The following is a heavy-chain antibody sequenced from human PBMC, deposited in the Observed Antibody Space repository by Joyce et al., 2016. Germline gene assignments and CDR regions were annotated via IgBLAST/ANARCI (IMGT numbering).Heavy chain of an antibody. J-gene: IGHJ6*02. CDR1: GGTFSSYA. D-gene: IGHD3-22*01. CDR2: VVPDVSTT. CDR3: ARAFYYYDSTGYYSFDYYYYGMHV. V-gene: IGHV1-69*05. Sequence: QVQLVQSGTEVQKTGSSVKFSCKPSGGTFSSYAVSWVRQGPGQGLQWMGVVVPDVSTTKYAKQFQDRVTIYTDESANRAYMELGSLTADDTAVYYCARAFYYYDSTGYYSFDYYYYGMHVWGQGTTVIVSS.